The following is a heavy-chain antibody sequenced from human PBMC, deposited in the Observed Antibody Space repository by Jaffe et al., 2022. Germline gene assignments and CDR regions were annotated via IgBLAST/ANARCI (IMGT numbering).Heavy chain of an antibody. CDR3: AKDGSDIVLVVYAERGDMDV. CDR2: ISGSGGST. J-gene: IGHJ6*03. Sequence: EVQLLESGGGLVQPGGSLRLSCAASGFTFSSYAMSWVRQAPGKGLEWVSAISGSGGSTYYADSVKGRFTISRDNSKNTLYLQMNSLRAEDTAVYYCAKDGSDIVLVVYAERGDMDVWGKGTTVTVSS. D-gene: IGHD2-8*02. CDR1: GFTFSSYA. V-gene: IGHV3-23*01.